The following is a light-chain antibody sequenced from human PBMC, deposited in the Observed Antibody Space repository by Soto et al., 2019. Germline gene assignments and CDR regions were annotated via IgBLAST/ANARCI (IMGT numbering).Light chain of an antibody. CDR1: SSNIGSNY. CDR2: RNN. J-gene: IGLJ7*01. CDR3: AAWDDNLNGVV. Sequence: QSVLTQPPSASETPGQRVTISCSGSSSNIGSNYVYWYQQLPGTAPKLLIYRNNQRPSGVPDRFSGSKSSTSASLAISGLRSEDEGDYYCAAWDDNLNGVVFGGGTQLTVL. V-gene: IGLV1-47*01.